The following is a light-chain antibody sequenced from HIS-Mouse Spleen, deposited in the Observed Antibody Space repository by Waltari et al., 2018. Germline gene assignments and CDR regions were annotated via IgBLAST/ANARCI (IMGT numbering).Light chain of an antibody. CDR1: SLPTKY. CDR2: EDS. Sequence: SYELTQPPSVSVSPGQTARITCSGDSLPTKYAYWYQEHSGQAPVLVIYEDSKRPSGIPARFSGASSGRMATLTIRGAQVEDEADYYCYSTDSSGNHRVFGGGTKLTVL. V-gene: IGLV3-10*01. J-gene: IGLJ2*01. CDR3: YSTDSSGNHRV.